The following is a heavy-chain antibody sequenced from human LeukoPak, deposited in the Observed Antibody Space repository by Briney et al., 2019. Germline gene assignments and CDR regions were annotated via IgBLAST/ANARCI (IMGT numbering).Heavy chain of an antibody. CDR1: GFTFSSYW. CDR2: IRQDGSEK. Sequence: GGSLRLSCAASGFTFSSYWMSWVRQAPGKGLEWVANIRQDGSEKYYVDSVKGRFTISRDNAKNSLYLQMNSLRAEDTAVYYCARTSSYYDFWSGSHPYYFDYWGQGTLVTVSS. D-gene: IGHD3-3*01. J-gene: IGHJ4*02. CDR3: ARTSSYYDFWSGSHPYYFDY. V-gene: IGHV3-7*03.